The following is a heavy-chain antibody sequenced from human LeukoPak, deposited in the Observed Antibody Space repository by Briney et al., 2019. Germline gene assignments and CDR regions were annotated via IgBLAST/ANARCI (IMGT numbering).Heavy chain of an antibody. V-gene: IGHV3-64*01. CDR2: ISSNGGST. Sequence: GGSLRLSCAASGFTFSSYAMHWVRQAPGKGLEYVSAISSNGGSTYYANSVKGRFTISRDNSKNTLYLQMGSLRAEDMAVYYCARRSGSYFGFDYWGQGTLVTVSS. J-gene: IGHJ4*02. CDR1: GFTFSSYA. D-gene: IGHD1-26*01. CDR3: ARRSGSYFGFDY.